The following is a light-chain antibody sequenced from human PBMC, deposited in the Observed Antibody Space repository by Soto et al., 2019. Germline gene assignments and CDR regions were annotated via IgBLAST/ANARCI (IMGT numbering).Light chain of an antibody. Sequence: QSVLTQPASVSGSRGQSITISCTGTSSDVGGYNYVSWYQQHPGQVPKLTIYEVTNRPSGVSSRFSGSKSGNTASLTISGLQAEDEADYYCSSYTNSDTWVFGGGTKLTVL. CDR2: EVT. V-gene: IGLV2-14*01. CDR3: SSYTNSDTWV. J-gene: IGLJ3*02. CDR1: SSDVGGYNY.